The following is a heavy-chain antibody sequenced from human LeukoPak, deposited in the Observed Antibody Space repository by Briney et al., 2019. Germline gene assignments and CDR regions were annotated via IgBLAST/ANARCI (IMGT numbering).Heavy chain of an antibody. Sequence: GGSLRLSCAASGFTFSSYGMHWARQAPGKGLEWVAVISYDGSNKYYADSVKGRFTISRDNSKNTLYPQLNSLRAEDTAVYYCAREGSGRTAYNDGLDVWGQGTMVTVSS. CDR3: AREGSGRTAYNDGLDV. J-gene: IGHJ3*01. CDR1: GFTFSSYG. D-gene: IGHD3-10*01. CDR2: ISYDGSNK. V-gene: IGHV3-30*03.